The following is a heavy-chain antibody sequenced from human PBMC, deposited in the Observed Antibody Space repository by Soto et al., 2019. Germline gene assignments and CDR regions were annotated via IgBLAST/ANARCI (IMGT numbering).Heavy chain of an antibody. CDR1: VFTSSG. CDR2: ISTHNGNT. D-gene: IGHD3-3*01. V-gene: IGHV1-18*04. CDR3: AGGVTIFGVAHAFDI. J-gene: IGHJ3*02. Sequence: ASVKVSCKASVFTSSGISWVRQAPGQRLEWMGWISTHNGNTIYAQKFQGRVIMTMDTSTTTVYMELRSLRPDDTAVYYCAGGVTIFGVAHAFDIWGQGTMVTVSS.